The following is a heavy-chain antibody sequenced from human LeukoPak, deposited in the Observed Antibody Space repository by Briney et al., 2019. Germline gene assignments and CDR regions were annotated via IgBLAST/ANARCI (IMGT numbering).Heavy chain of an antibody. V-gene: IGHV3-11*04. CDR3: AKGSPIYSGYFY. CDR2: ISSSGSTI. J-gene: IGHJ4*02. Sequence: GGSLRLSCAASGFTFSDYYMSWIRQAPGKGLEWVSYISSSGSTIYYADSVKGRFTISRDNSKNTLYLQMNSLRAEDTAVYYCAKGSPIYSGYFYWGQGTLVTVSS. CDR1: GFTFSDYY. D-gene: IGHD5-12*01.